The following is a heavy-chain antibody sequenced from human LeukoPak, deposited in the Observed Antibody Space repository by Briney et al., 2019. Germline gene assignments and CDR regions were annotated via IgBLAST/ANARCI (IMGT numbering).Heavy chain of an antibody. CDR3: AREGGKKYYDSSGPNWFDP. J-gene: IGHJ5*02. CDR2: IIPIFGIA. Sequence: ASVKVSCKASGGTFSSYAISWVRQAPGQGLEWMGRIIPIFGIANYAQKFQGRVTITADKSTSTAYMELSSLRSEDTAVYYCAREGGKKYYDSSGPNWFDPWGQGTLVTVSS. D-gene: IGHD3-22*01. V-gene: IGHV1-69*04. CDR1: GGTFSSYA.